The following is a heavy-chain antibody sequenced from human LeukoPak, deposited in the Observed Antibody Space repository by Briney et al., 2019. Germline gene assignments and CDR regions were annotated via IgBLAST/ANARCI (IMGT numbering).Heavy chain of an antibody. Sequence: SETLSLTCTVFGGSVSSGSYYWSWIRQPPGKGLEWIGYIYYSGSTNYNPSLKSRVTISVDTSKNQFSLKLSSVTAADTAVYYCARFECSYGPGLLDYWGQGTLVTVSS. D-gene: IGHD5-18*01. V-gene: IGHV4-61*01. J-gene: IGHJ4*02. CDR3: ARFECSYGPGLLDY. CDR2: IYYSGST. CDR1: GGSVSSGSYY.